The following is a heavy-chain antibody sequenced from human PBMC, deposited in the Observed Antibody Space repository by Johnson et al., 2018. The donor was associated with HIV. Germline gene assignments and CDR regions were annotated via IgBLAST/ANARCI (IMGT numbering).Heavy chain of an antibody. D-gene: IGHD3-3*01. J-gene: IGHJ3*02. CDR2: ISSSGSTI. CDR3: ARYFGVVIYDAFDI. Sequence: MQLVESGGGVLRPGASLRLSCEGFGFIFDDYGLNWVRQGPGKGLEWVSYISSSGSTIYYADSVKGRFTISRDNSTNSMYLQMNSLRAEDTALYYCARYFGVVIYDAFDIWGQGTMVTVSS. V-gene: IGHV3-48*01. CDR1: GFIFDDYG.